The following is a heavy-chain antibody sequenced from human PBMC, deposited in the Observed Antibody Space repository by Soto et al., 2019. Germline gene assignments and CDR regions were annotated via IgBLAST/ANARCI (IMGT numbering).Heavy chain of an antibody. CDR2: IVVASGRT. Sequence: QMQLVQSAPEVKKPGTSVRVSCKASGFDFGSFGIQFLRQTRGRGLEWIGWIVVASGRTNYARQFQGRVAFSRDMSSTTAYMDLYDLKSDDTVVYFCSADHPHTAIGWPVWGQGTTVTVSS. J-gene: IGHJ6*02. CDR1: GFDFGSFG. V-gene: IGHV1-58*02. CDR3: SADHPHTAIGWPV.